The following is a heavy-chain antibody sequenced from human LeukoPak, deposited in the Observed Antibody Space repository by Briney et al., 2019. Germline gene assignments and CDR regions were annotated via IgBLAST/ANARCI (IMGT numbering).Heavy chain of an antibody. CDR1: GGSISSGDYY. CDR2: IYYSGST. J-gene: IGHJ5*02. CDR3: ARAIGYCSSTSCYGGWFDP. D-gene: IGHD2-2*01. V-gene: IGHV4-30-4*01. Sequence: SQTLSPTCTVSGGSISSGDYYWSWIRQPPGKGLEWIGYIYYSGSTYYNPSLKSRVTISVDTSKNQFSLKLSSVTAADTAVYYCARAIGYCSSTSCYGGWFDPWGQGTLVTVSS.